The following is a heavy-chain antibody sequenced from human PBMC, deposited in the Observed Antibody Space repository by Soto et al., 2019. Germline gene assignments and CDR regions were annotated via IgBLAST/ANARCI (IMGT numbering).Heavy chain of an antibody. CDR2: VSHSGST. CDR1: GGSISSGFW. CDR3: ARVSRTVGLDY. D-gene: IGHD4-17*01. Sequence: QVHLQASDPGLVKPSETLSLTCVVSGGSISSGFWWTWVRQSPGKGLEWLGEVSHSGSTKDNPSLKSRVTLSVDKSNNRFSLYMTSVTAADTGVYYWARVSRTVGLDYWGQGTLVTVSS. V-gene: IGHV4-4*02. J-gene: IGHJ4*02.